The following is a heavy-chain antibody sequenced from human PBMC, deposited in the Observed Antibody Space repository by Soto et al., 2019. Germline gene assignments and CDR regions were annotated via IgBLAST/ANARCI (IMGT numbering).Heavy chain of an antibody. V-gene: IGHV3-23*01. CDR1: GFTFSNYD. CDR2: ISGSGGMA. J-gene: IGHJ6*02. CDR3: ARDIIAAQSDYYYYYGMDV. Sequence: PGGSLRLSCAASGFTFSNYDMSWVRQAPGKGLEWVSAISGSGGMAYYADSVKGRFTISRDNSKNTLYLQMNSLRAEDTAVYYCARDIIAAQSDYYYYYGMDVWGQGTTVTVSS. D-gene: IGHD6-6*01.